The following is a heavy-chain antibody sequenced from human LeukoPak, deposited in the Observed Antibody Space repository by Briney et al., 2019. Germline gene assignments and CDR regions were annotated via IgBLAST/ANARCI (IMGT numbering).Heavy chain of an antibody. D-gene: IGHD2-2*01. CDR2: INPNSGGT. J-gene: IGHJ4*02. V-gene: IGHV1-2*02. Sequence: ASVKVSCKASGYTFTSYGISWVRQAPGQGLEWMGWINPNSGGTNYAQKFQGRVTMTRDTSISTAYMELSRLRSDDTAVYYCARPRLPAALNVYYFDYWGQGTLVTVSS. CDR3: ARPRLPAALNVYYFDY. CDR1: GYTFTSYG.